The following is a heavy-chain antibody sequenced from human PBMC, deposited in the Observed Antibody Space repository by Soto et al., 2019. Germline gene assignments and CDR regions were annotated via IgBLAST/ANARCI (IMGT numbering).Heavy chain of an antibody. Sequence: ESGGGVVQPGRSLRLSCAASGFTFSSYGMHWVRQAPGKGREWWAVISSEGSNKYYADPVKGRFTISRDNSKNTLYLQMNSLRAEDTAVYYCAKGPAIVLVPAAMNYYYGMDVWGQGTTVTVSS. J-gene: IGHJ6*02. V-gene: IGHV3-30*18. D-gene: IGHD2-2*01. CDR2: ISSEGSNK. CDR1: GFTFSSYG. CDR3: AKGPAIVLVPAAMNYYYGMDV.